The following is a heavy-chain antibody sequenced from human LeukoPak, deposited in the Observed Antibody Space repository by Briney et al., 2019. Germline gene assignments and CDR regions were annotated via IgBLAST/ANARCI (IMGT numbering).Heavy chain of an antibody. CDR2: IIPIFGTA. CDR1: GGTFSSYA. J-gene: IGHJ6*03. Sequence: SVKVSCKASGGTFSSYAISWVRQAPGQGLEWMGGIIPIFGTANYALKFQGRVTITTDESTSTAYMELSSLRSEDTAVYYCARDSPEYYYDSSGYLHYYYYMDVWGKGTTVTVSS. CDR3: ARDSPEYYYDSSGYLHYYYYMDV. V-gene: IGHV1-69*05. D-gene: IGHD3-22*01.